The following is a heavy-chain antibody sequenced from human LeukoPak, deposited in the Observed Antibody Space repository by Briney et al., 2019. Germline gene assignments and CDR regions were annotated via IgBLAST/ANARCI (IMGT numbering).Heavy chain of an antibody. CDR1: GGSISSSGYY. CDR3: ARGEMAYDY. Sequence: SETLSLTCTVSGGSISSSGYYWSWIRQPPGKGLEWIGEINHSGSTNYNPSLKSRVTISVDTSKNQFSLKLSSVTAADTAVYYCARGEMAYDYWGQGTLVTVSS. J-gene: IGHJ4*02. D-gene: IGHD5-24*01. CDR2: INHSGST. V-gene: IGHV4-39*07.